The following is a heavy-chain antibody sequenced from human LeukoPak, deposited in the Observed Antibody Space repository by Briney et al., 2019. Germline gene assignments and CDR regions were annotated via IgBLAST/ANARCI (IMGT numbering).Heavy chain of an antibody. Sequence: GASVKVSCKASGYTFTGYYMHWVRQAPGQGLEWMGWINPNSGGTNYAQKFQGRVTMTRDTSISTAYTELSRLRSDDTAVYYCARDGGSGYPDLNWFDPWGQGTLVTVSS. CDR1: GYTFTGYY. CDR3: ARDGGSGYPDLNWFDP. V-gene: IGHV1-2*02. J-gene: IGHJ5*02. D-gene: IGHD3-22*01. CDR2: INPNSGGT.